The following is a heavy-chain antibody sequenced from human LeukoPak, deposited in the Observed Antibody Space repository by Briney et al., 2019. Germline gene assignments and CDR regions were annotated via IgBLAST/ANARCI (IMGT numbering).Heavy chain of an antibody. CDR1: GYTFTSYG. V-gene: IGHV1-18*01. Sequence: GASVKVSCKASGYTFTSYGISWVRQAPGQGLEWMGWISAYNGNTNYAQKLQGRVTMTTDTSTSTAYMELRSPRSDDTAVYYCARDLVTMVRGVMGYWGQGTLVTVSS. CDR2: ISAYNGNT. D-gene: IGHD3-10*01. J-gene: IGHJ4*02. CDR3: ARDLVTMVRGVMGY.